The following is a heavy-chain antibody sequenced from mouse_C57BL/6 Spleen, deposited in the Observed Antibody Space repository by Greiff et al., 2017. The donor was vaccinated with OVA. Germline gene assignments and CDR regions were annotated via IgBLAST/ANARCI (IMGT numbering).Heavy chain of an antibody. J-gene: IGHJ4*01. D-gene: IGHD4-1*01. CDR3: ARRANWDAMDY. Sequence: VQLKQPGAELVRPGSSVKLSCKASGYTFTSYWMHWVKQRPIQGLEWIGNIDPSDSETHYNQKFKDKATLTVDKSSSTAYMQLSSLTSEDSAVYYCARRANWDAMDYWGQGTSVTVSS. CDR1: GYTFTSYW. V-gene: IGHV1-52*01. CDR2: IDPSDSET.